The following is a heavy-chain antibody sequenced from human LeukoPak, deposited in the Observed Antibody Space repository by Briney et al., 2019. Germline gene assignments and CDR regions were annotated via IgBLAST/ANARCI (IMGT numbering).Heavy chain of an antibody. CDR1: GGTFSSYA. CDR3: ARAEPDAFDI. V-gene: IGHV1-69*13. J-gene: IGHJ3*02. Sequence: ASVKVSCKASGGTFSSYAISWVRQAPGQGLEWMGGIIPIFGTANYAQEFQGRVTITADESTSTAYMELSSLRSEDTAVYYCARAEPDAFDIWGQGTMVTVSS. CDR2: IIPIFGTA.